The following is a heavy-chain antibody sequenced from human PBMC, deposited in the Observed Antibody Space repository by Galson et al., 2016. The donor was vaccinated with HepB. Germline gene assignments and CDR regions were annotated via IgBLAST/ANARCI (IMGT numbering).Heavy chain of an antibody. CDR1: GYSLVSFD. D-gene: IGHD6-19*01. Sequence: SCKASGYSLVSFDVSWVRQAAGPGLEWMGWISTYNGNTKYAKNHQGGVTVTIDKSTTTAYIELRSLITDDTAVYYCARANPNSGGGGWRFDLWGRGTLVTVSS. CDR3: ARANPNSGGGGWRFDL. CDR2: ISTYNGNT. J-gene: IGHJ2*01. V-gene: IGHV1-18*01.